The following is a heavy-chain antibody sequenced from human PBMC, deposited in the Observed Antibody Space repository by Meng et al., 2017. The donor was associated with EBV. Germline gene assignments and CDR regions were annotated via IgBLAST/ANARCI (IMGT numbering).Heavy chain of an antibody. J-gene: IGHJ4*02. CDR3: TTDEGGSRF. D-gene: IGHD1-26*01. V-gene: IGHV3-15*01. Sequence: EVQLVVSGGGSVKPGESLILSCAASEFTFTSAWMNWVRQAPGKGLEWVGRIRSQVDGRTADYSAPVKGRFTISRDDSKHTLYLQMNSLKIEDSAVYYCTTDEGGSRFWGQGTLVTVSS. CDR1: EFTFTSAW. CDR2: IRSQVDGRTA.